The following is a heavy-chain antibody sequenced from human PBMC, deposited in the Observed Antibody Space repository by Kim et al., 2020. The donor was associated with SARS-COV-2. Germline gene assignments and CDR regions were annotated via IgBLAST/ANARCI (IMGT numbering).Heavy chain of an antibody. V-gene: IGHV4-31*03. CDR2: IYYSGST. D-gene: IGHD2-8*01. Sequence: SETLSLTCTVSGGSISSGGYYWSWIRQHPGKGLEWIGYIYYSGSTYYNPSLKSRVTISVDTSKNQFSLKLSSVTAADTAVYYCARDDLDGRYCTNGVCPRDYYGMDVWGQGTTVTVSS. J-gene: IGHJ6*02. CDR3: ARDDLDGRYCTNGVCPRDYYGMDV. CDR1: GGSISSGGYY.